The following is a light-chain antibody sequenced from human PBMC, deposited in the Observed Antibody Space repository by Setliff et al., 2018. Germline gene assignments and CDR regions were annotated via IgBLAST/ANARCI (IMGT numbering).Light chain of an antibody. V-gene: IGLV1-40*01. Sequence: QSALTQPPSVSGAPWQRVTISCTGSGSNIGAGSDVHWYQFLPGTAPKLLIYGNMNRPSGVPDRFSGSKSATSASLAISGLQAEDEADYYCQSYDISLSGYVFGTGTKVTVL. CDR2: GNM. CDR1: GSNIGAGSD. CDR3: QSYDISLSGYV. J-gene: IGLJ1*01.